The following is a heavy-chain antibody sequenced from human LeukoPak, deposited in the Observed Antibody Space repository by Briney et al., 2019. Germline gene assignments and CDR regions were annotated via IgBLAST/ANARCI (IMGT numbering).Heavy chain of an antibody. CDR1: GNTFTSYY. V-gene: IGHV1-46*01. CDR2: INPSGGST. D-gene: IGHD1-26*01. CDR3: AASIVGAPPY. J-gene: IGHJ4*02. Sequence: ASVKVSCKASGNTFTSYYMHWVRQAPGQGLEWMGIINPSGGSTSYAQKFQGRVTMTRDTSTSTVYMELSSLRSEDTAVYYCAASIVGAPPYWGQGTLVTVSS.